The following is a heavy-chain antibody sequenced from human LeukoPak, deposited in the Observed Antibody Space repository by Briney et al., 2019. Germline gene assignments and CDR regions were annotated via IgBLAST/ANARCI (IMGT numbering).Heavy chain of an antibody. D-gene: IGHD3-3*01. J-gene: IGHJ4*02. CDR2: ISYDGSNK. Sequence: GGSLRLSCAASGFTFSSYAMHWVRQAPGKGLEWVAVISYDGSNKYYADSVKGRFTISRDNSKNTLYLQMNSLRAEDTAVYYCARDGYYDFWSGYPDYWGQGTLVTVSS. V-gene: IGHV3-30-3*01. CDR3: ARDGYYDFWSGYPDY. CDR1: GFTFSSYA.